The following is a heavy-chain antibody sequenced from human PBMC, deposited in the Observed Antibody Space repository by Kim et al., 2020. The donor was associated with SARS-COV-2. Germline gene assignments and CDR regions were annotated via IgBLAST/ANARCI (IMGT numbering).Heavy chain of an antibody. Sequence: SENPVPHLRCLWWVLQWLLLELDPPAPRKGLEWIGEINHSGSTNYNPSLKSRVTISVDTSKNQFSLKLSSVTAADTAVYYCARGEFTGPIAARRVGPHYYYYMDVWGKGTTVTVSS. CDR1: WVLQWLL. J-gene: IGHJ6*03. V-gene: IGHV4-34*01. D-gene: IGHD6-6*01. CDR3: ARGEFTGPIAARRVGPHYYYYMDV. CDR2: INHSGST.